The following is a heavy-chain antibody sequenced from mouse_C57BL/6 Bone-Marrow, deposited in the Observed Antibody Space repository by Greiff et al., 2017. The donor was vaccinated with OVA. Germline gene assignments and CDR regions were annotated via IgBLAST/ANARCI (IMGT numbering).Heavy chain of an antibody. D-gene: IGHD2-5*01. V-gene: IGHV1-69*01. Sequence: QVQLKQPGAELVMPGASVKLSCKASGYTFTSYWMHWVKQRPGQGLEWIGEIDPSDSYTNYNQKFKGKSTLTVDKSSSTAYMQLSSLTSEDSAVYYCARWGYSNYGWYFDVWGTGTTVTVSS. J-gene: IGHJ1*03. CDR2: IDPSDSYT. CDR3: ARWGYSNYGWYFDV. CDR1: GYTFTSYW.